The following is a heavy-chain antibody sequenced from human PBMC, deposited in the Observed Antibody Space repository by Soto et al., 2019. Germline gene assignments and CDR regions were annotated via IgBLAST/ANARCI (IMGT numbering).Heavy chain of an antibody. CDR2: ISYDGSNK. Sequence: GGSLRLSCAASGFTFSSYGMHWVRQAPGKGLEWVAVISYDGSNKFYADSVKGRFTISRDNSKNTLYLQMNSLRAEDTAVYYCTTEGPYYFDYWGQGTLVTVSS. CDR1: GFTFSSYG. J-gene: IGHJ4*02. V-gene: IGHV3-30*03. CDR3: TTEGPYYFDY.